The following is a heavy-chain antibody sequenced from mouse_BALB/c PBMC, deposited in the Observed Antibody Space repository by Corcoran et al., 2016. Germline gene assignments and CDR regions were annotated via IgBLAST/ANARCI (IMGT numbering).Heavy chain of an antibody. D-gene: IGHD6-1*01. CDR1: GYTFTNYG. CDR3: ARRTGLYYFDY. V-gene: IGHV9-1*02. Sequence: QIQLVQSGPELKKPGETVKISCKASGYTFTNYGMNWVKQAPGKGLKWMGWINTYTGEPTYADDFKGRFAFSLETSASTAYLQINNLKNEDMATYFCARRTGLYYFDYGGQGTTLTVSS. J-gene: IGHJ2*01. CDR2: INTYTGEP.